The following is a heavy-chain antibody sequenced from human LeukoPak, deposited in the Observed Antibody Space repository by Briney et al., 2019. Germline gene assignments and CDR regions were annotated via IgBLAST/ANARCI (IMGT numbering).Heavy chain of an antibody. CDR2: ISADGGST. Sequence: GGSLRLSCVASGLNFDDSAMHWVRHAPGKGVEWGSLISADGGSTLSADSVKGRFSISRDNSKNSLYLQMNSLRSEGTAMYYCAKESGKFDYWGQGTLVAVSS. CDR1: GLNFDDSA. J-gene: IGHJ4*02. CDR3: AKESGKFDY. V-gene: IGHV3-43*02.